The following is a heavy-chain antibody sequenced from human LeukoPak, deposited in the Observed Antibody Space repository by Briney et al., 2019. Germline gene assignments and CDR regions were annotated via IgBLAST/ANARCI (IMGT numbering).Heavy chain of an antibody. CDR1: GFTFNSYE. J-gene: IGHJ4*02. Sequence: GGSLRLSCAASGFTFNSYEMNWVRQAPGKGREWVSHIRSRGSNKYDADSVKGRFTISRDNAKNSLYLQMNSLRAEDTAVYYCARKVGLGRYCSGGSCYFDYWGQGTLVTVSS. V-gene: IGHV3-48*03. CDR3: ARKVGLGRYCSGGSCYFDY. D-gene: IGHD2-15*01. CDR2: IRSRGSNK.